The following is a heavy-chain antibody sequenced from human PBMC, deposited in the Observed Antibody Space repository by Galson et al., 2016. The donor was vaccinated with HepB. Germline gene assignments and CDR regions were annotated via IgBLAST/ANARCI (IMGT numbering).Heavy chain of an antibody. Sequence: SLRLSCAASGLTFSRFWMHWVRQVPGKGLVWVSHINSDGGSTDYADSVKGRFTISRDNAKNPLYLQMDSLGAEDTAVYYCVTYYYDSGGYSYWGQGTLVTVAS. CDR3: VTYYYDSGGYSY. D-gene: IGHD3-22*01. CDR2: INSDGGST. CDR1: GLTFSRFW. V-gene: IGHV3-74*01. J-gene: IGHJ4*02.